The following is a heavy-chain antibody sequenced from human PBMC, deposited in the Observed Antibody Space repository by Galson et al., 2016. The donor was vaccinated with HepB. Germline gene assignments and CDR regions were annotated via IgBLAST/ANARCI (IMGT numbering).Heavy chain of an antibody. D-gene: IGHD1-1*01. Sequence: QSGAEVKKPGESLKISCKTSGFSFATHWIAWVRQMPGKGLEWMGIIYAGDSETRYSPPFQGQVTISVDKSTAVAYLQWNSLKASDSAMYYCARQRRHYGMDVWGQGTTVTVSS. CDR1: GFSFATHW. V-gene: IGHV5-51*01. CDR3: ARQRRHYGMDV. CDR2: IYAGDSET. J-gene: IGHJ6*02.